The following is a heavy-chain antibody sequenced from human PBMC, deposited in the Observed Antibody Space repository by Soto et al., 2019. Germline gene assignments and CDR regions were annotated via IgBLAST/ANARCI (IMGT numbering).Heavy chain of an antibody. V-gene: IGHV3-53*01. J-gene: IGHJ3*02. CDR1: WFTVSSNY. Sequence: GGALRSACAASWFTVSSNYMSWVRQAQGKGLEWVSVIYSGGITYYADSVKGRFTISRDNSKNTLYLQMNSLRAEDTAVYYCARALGITHGAFDIWGQGTMVAV. CDR3: ARALGITHGAFDI. D-gene: IGHD3-16*01. CDR2: IYSGGIT.